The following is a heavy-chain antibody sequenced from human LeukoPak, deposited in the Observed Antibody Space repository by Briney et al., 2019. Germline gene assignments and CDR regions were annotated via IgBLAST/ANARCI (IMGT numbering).Heavy chain of an antibody. CDR3: ARDGDHSSSSLSWFDP. CDR2: SNPSAGTT. V-gene: IGHV1-46*01. D-gene: IGHD6-6*01. J-gene: IGHJ5*02. CDR1: GYTFTSYY. Sequence: PRASVKVSCKASGYTFTSYYMHWVRQAPGHVLEWMGISNPSAGTTTYAQKFQGRVTMTRDMSTSTVYMELSSLRSEDTAVYYCARDGDHSSSSLSWFDPWGQGTLVTVSS.